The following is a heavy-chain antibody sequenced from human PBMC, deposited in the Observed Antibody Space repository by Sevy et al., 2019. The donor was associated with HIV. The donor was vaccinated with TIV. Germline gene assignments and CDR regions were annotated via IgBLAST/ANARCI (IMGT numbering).Heavy chain of an antibody. CDR1: GFTLGDYG. CDR2: IRCKAYGGTT. V-gene: IGHV3-49*03. CDR3: TRDRSVGYYYGSGSYYIFDY. J-gene: IGHJ4*02. D-gene: IGHD3-10*01. Sequence: GGSLRLSCTASGFTLGDYGMSWFRQAPGKGLEWVGFIRCKAYGGTTEYAESVKGRFTISRDDSKSIAYLQMNSLKTEDTAVYYCTRDRSVGYYYGSGSYYIFDYWGQGTLVTVSS.